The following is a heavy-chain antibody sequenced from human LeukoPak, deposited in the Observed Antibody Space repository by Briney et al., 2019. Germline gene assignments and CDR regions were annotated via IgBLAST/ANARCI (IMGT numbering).Heavy chain of an antibody. Sequence: SETLSLTCAVYGGSFSGYYWSWIRQPPGKGLEWIGEINHSGSTNYNPSLKSRVTISVDTSKNQFSLKLSSVTAADTAVYYCARGGFTIADFDYWGQGTLVTVSS. D-gene: IGHD6-13*01. J-gene: IGHJ4*02. CDR1: GGSFSGYY. CDR2: INHSGST. CDR3: ARGGFTIADFDY. V-gene: IGHV4-34*01.